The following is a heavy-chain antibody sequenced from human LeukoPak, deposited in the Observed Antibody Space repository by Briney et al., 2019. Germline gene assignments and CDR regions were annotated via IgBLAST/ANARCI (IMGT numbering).Heavy chain of an antibody. Sequence: SETLSLTCTVSGGSISSSIYYWGWIRQPPGKGLEWIGSIYYSGRTYCSPYLKSRVTISVDPSKNQFSLKLSSVTAADTAVYYCARQGYYDRLYWFDPWGQGTLVTVSS. CDR2: IYYSGRT. CDR1: GGSISSSIYY. CDR3: ARQGYYDRLYWFDP. V-gene: IGHV4-39*07. D-gene: IGHD3-22*01. J-gene: IGHJ5*02.